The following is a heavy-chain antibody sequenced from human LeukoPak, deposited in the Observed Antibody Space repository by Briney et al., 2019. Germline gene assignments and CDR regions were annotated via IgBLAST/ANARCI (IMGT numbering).Heavy chain of an antibody. CDR1: GGSISSYY. J-gene: IGHJ4*02. CDR2: INHSGST. V-gene: IGHV4-34*01. D-gene: IGHD3-22*01. Sequence: SETLSLTCTVSGGSISSYYWNWIRQPPAKGLGWIGEINHSGSTNYNPSLKSRVTISVDTSKNQFSLKLSSVTAADTAVYYCAREHLAEGGDYYDSPRLDHWGQGTLVTVSS. CDR3: AREHLAEGGDYYDSPRLDH.